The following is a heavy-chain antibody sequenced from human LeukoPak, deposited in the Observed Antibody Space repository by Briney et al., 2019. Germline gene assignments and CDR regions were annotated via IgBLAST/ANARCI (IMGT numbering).Heavy chain of an antibody. CDR1: GLTFSTYD. CDR2: ISSSSSYI. Sequence: KPGGSLRLSCAASGLTFSTYDMSWVRQAPGKGLEWVSSISSSSSYIYYADSVKGRFTISRDNAKNSLYLQMNSLRAEDTAVYYCARDRGTPRLDPLLRPRFDPWGQGTLVTVSS. D-gene: IGHD1-26*01. V-gene: IGHV3-21*01. J-gene: IGHJ5*02. CDR3: ARDRGTPRLDPLLRPRFDP.